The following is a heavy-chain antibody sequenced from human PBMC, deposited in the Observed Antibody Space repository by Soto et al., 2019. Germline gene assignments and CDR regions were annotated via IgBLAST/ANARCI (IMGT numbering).Heavy chain of an antibody. J-gene: IGHJ5*02. CDR2: ISGSGGST. CDR3: AKDRYSSSWYNWFDP. CDR1: GFTFSSYA. D-gene: IGHD6-13*01. Sequence: EVQLLESGGGLVQPGGSLRLSCAASGFTFSSYAMSWVRQAPGKGLEWVSAISGSGGSTYYADSVKGRFTISRENSKNTLYLQMNSRRAEDTAVYYCAKDRYSSSWYNWFDPWGQGTLVTVSS. V-gene: IGHV3-23*01.